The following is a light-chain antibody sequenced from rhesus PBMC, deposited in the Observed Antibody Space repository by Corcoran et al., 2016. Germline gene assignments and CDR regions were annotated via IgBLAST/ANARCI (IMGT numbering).Light chain of an antibody. V-gene: IGLV2-32*02. CDR2: EVW. J-gene: IGLJ1*01. CDR1: TSDIGGYNF. CDR3: GSFMATNACI. Sequence: QAARTQPRSVSGSPGQSVTISCTGSTSDIGGYNFDSWHRQHAGTAPKLMIHEVWRRPSGVSDRFSGSKSGNTASLTISGLQAEDESAYYCGSFMATNACIFGTGTRLTVL.